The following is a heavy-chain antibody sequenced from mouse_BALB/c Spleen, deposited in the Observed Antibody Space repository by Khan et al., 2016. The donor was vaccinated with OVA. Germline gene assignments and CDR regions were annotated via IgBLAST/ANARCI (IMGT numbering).Heavy chain of an antibody. CDR3: ARRNYFGYTFAY. Sequence: QVQLQQSGAELARPGASVKLSCKASGYTFTDYYINWVKQRTGQGLEWIGEISPGSGDTSYNEKFTGKATLTADKSSTTAYMQLSSLTSEASAVYFGARRNYFGYTFAYWGQGTLVTVSA. CDR2: ISPGSGDT. J-gene: IGHJ3*01. V-gene: IGHV1-77*01. D-gene: IGHD1-2*01. CDR1: GYTFTDYY.